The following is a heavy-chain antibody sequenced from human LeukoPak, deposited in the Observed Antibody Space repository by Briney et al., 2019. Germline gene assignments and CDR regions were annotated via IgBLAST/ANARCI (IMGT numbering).Heavy chain of an antibody. V-gene: IGHV3-43*02. CDR2: ISGDGGST. J-gene: IGHJ2*01. CDR1: GFTFDAYA. Sequence: GGSLRLSCAASGFTFDAYAMHWVRQAPGKGLEWVSLISGDGGSTYYADSVKGRFTISRDNSKNSLYLQMNSLRTEDTALYYCATNYYDSSGYYSYWYFDLWGRGTLVTVSS. CDR3: ATNYYDSSGYYSYWYFDL. D-gene: IGHD3-22*01.